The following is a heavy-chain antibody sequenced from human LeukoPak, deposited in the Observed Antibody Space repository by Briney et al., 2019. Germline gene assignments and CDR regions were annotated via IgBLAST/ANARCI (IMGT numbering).Heavy chain of an antibody. V-gene: IGHV3-7*01. D-gene: IGHD3-16*01. CDR3: ARGGTMFDL. Sequence: PGGSLRLSCAASGFTFSSYSMNWVRQAPGKGLEWVANIKQDGSAKHYVDSVKGRFTISRDNAKNSVDLQMNSLRVEDTAVYYCARGGTMFDLWGQGTLVTVSS. CDR1: GFTFSSYS. CDR2: IKQDGSAK. J-gene: IGHJ5*02.